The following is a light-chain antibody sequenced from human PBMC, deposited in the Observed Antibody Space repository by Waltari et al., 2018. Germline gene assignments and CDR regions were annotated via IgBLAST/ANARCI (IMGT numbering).Light chain of an antibody. CDR1: QDIENF. CDR3: QQYQNLPS. J-gene: IGKJ3*01. V-gene: IGKV1-33*01. Sequence: DIQMTKSPSPLSASVGDSVTITCQASQDIENFVNWYQQKPGKAPKLLIYDASNLATGVPSRFSGSGSGTDFTFIISSLQPEDIATYFCQQYQNLPSFGPGTKVDLK. CDR2: DAS.